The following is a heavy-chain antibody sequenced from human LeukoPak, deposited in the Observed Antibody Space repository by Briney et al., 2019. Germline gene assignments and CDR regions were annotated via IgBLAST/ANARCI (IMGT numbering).Heavy chain of an antibody. D-gene: IGHD3-10*01. V-gene: IGHV3-23*01. CDR2: ISGSGGST. J-gene: IGHJ3*02. CDR1: GFTFSSYG. CDR3: AKDYLVRGPITGDAFDI. Sequence: GRSLRLSCAASGFTFSSYGMHWVRQAPGKGLEWVSAISGSGGSTYYADSVKGRFTISRDNSKNTLYLQMNSLRAEDTAVYYCAKDYLVRGPITGDAFDIWGQGTMVTVSS.